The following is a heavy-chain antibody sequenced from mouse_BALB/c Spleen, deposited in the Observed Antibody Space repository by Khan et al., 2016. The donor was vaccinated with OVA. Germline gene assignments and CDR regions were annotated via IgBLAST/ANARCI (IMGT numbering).Heavy chain of an antibody. D-gene: IGHD1-1*01. CDR3: ARIKKIGATYFDD. CDR2: TNPTNGRT. CDR1: GYTFTSYW. V-gene: IGHV1S81*02. J-gene: IGHJ2*01. Sequence: QVQLQQPGAELVKAGASVKMSCKASGYTFTSYWMHWVKQRPGQGLEWFAETNPTNGRTYYNEKFKSKATLTVDKSSSTAYMLLSSLTFEDSAVYYCARIKKIGATYFDDWGQGTTLTVSS.